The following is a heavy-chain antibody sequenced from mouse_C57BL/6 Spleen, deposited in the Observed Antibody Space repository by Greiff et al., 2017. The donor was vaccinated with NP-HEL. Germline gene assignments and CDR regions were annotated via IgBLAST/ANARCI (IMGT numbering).Heavy chain of an antibody. Sequence: QVQLQQSGAELVKPGASVKLSCKASGYTFTEYTIHWVKQRSGQGLEWIGWFYPGSGSIKYNEKFKDKATLTADKSSSTVYMELSRLTSEDSAVYFCARHEERCYDYERSWFAYWGQGTLVTVSA. V-gene: IGHV1-62-2*01. CDR1: GYTFTEYT. D-gene: IGHD2-4*01. CDR3: ARHEERCYDYERSWFAY. CDR2: FYPGSGSI. J-gene: IGHJ3*01.